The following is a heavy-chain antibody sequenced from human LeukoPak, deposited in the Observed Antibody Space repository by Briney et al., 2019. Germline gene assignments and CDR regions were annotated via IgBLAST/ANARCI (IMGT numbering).Heavy chain of an antibody. J-gene: IGHJ6*02. Sequence: SETLSLTCAVYGGSFSGFYWSWIRQPPGKGLGWIGEINHSGSTNCNPSLKSRVIISADMSKNQYSLKLSSVTAADTAVYYCARGTAAGDYYYYAMDVWGQGTTVTASS. CDR1: GGSFSGFY. CDR2: INHSGST. D-gene: IGHD6-13*01. V-gene: IGHV4-34*01. CDR3: ARGTAAGDYYYYAMDV.